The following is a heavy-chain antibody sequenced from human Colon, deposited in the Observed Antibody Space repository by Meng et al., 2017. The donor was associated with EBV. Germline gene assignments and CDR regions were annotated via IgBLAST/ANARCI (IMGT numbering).Heavy chain of an antibody. J-gene: IGHJ4*02. Sequence: VHPQQRGTGLLKPLGTLSVTWALSGGFFGGYSWHWIRQPLGKGLAWIGEINHSGSTNYNPSLNSRVTISTATSKNQFPLKVKSVTAADTAVYFCARLYPPDQWLLTSDTSEYWGQGTLVTVSS. V-gene: IGHV4-34*01. D-gene: IGHD6-19*01. CDR2: INHSGST. CDR3: ARLYPPDQWLLTSDTSEY. CDR1: GGFFGGYS.